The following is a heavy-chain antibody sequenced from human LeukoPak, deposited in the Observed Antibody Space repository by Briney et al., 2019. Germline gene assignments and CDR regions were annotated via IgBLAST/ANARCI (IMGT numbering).Heavy chain of an antibody. CDR2: MYYSGST. Sequence: SETLSLTCTVSGGSISSYYWGWIRQPPGKGLEWIGSMYYSGSTYYNSSLKSRVTISGDTYKNQFSLKLSSVTAADTAVYYCARHNSGSPYSAFDIWGQGTMVTASS. CDR1: GGSISSYY. V-gene: IGHV4-39*01. J-gene: IGHJ3*02. D-gene: IGHD1-26*01. CDR3: ARHNSGSPYSAFDI.